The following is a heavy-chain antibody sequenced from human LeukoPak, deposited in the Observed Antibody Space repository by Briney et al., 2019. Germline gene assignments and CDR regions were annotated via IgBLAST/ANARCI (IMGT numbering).Heavy chain of an antibody. J-gene: IGHJ4*02. Sequence: GGSLRLSCAASGFTFSSYSMNWVRQAPGKGPEWVSSISSSSSYIYYADPVKGRFTISRDNAKNSLYLQMNSLRAEDTAVYYCARASDYDFWSGYYATFDYWGQGTLVTVSS. V-gene: IGHV3-21*01. CDR2: ISSSSSYI. CDR1: GFTFSSYS. D-gene: IGHD3-3*01. CDR3: ARASDYDFWSGYYATFDY.